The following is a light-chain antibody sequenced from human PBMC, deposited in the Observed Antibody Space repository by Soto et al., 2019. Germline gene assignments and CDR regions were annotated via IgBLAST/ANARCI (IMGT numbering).Light chain of an antibody. V-gene: IGKV3-15*01. CDR3: QQYNSWSPPT. CDR2: AAS. CDR1: QSVSSN. Sequence: EILLTQSPATLSVSPGERATLSCRASQSVSSNLAWYQQKPGQAPRLLIYAASTRATGIPARFSGSGSRAQFTLTISSLQSEDFAVYYCQQYNSWSPPTLGGGTKVDIK. J-gene: IGKJ4*01.